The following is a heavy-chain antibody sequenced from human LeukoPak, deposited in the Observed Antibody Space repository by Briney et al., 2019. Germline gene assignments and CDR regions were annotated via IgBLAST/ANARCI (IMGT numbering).Heavy chain of an antibody. V-gene: IGHV3-23*01. CDR2: ISGSGGST. Sequence: GESLRLSCAASGFTFSSYAMSWVRQAPGKGLEWVSAISGSGGSTYYADSVKGRFTISRDNSKNTLYLQMNSLRAEDTAVYYCAKTVRPFLEWLLRPFDYWGQGTLVTVSS. CDR1: GFTFSSYA. CDR3: AKTVRPFLEWLLRPFDY. D-gene: IGHD3-3*01. J-gene: IGHJ4*02.